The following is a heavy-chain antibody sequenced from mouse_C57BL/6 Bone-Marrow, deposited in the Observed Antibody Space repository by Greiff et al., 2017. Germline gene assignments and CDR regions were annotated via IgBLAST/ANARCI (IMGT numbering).Heavy chain of an antibody. D-gene: IGHD1-1*01. V-gene: IGHV5-9*01. J-gene: IGHJ1*03. CDR3: SRQVTTVLATKYFDV. CDR1: GFTFSSYT. Sequence: EVMLVESGGGLVKPGGSLKLSCAASGFTFSSYTISWVRRTPGSRLQWVAAFWGGGGNTYYPDSVKGGFTISRDNDKNILYLQMSSLRSEDTALYYCSRQVTTVLATKYFDVWGTGTTVTVSS. CDR2: FWGGGGNT.